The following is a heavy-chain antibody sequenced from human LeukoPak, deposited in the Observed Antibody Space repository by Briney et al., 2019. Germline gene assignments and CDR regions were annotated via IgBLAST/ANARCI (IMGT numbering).Heavy chain of an antibody. D-gene: IGHD3-10*01. CDR1: GFTFSSYW. CDR2: IKQEGSEK. V-gene: IGHV3-7*01. J-gene: IGHJ5*02. Sequence: PGGSLRLSCAASGFTFSSYWMSWARQAPGKGLEWVANIKQEGSEKYSVDSVEGRFTISRDNAKNSLFLQMNSLRAEDTAMYYGARDRGVAPTNKGGAWFDPWGQGTLVTVSS. CDR3: ARDRGVAPTNKGGAWFDP.